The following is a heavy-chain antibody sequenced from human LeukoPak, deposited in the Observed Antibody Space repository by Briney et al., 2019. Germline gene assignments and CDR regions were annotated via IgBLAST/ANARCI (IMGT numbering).Heavy chain of an antibody. D-gene: IGHD2-15*01. Sequence: ASVKVSCKASGYTFTGYYMHWVRQAPGQGLEWMGWIYPNSGGTNHAQKFQGRVTMTRDTSISTDYMELSRLRSDDTAVYYCARDGHSGGAFDIWGQGTMVTVSS. CDR1: GYTFTGYY. CDR3: ARDGHSGGAFDI. J-gene: IGHJ3*02. CDR2: IYPNSGGT. V-gene: IGHV1-2*02.